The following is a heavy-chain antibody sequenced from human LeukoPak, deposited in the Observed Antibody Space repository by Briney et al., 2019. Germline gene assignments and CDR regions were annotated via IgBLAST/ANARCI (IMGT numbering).Heavy chain of an antibody. CDR2: INIGGTNT. CDR1: GFTFNDYY. V-gene: IGHV3-11*01. CDR3: TTDGAGFDT. J-gene: IGHJ5*02. Sequence: GGSLRLSCAASGFTFNDYYMSWIRQAPGKGLEWLSYINIGGTNTHYADSVKGRFTISRDNAKKSLYLEMNNLRAEDTAVYYCTTDGAGFDTWGQGGLVTVSS.